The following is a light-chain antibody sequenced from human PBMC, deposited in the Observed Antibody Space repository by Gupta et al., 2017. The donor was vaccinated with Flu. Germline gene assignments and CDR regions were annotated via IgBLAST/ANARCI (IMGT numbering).Light chain of an antibody. J-gene: IGLJ1*01. CDR1: NANIGRNT. V-gene: IGLV1-44*01. CDR2: GSN. CDR3: AAWDDSLNGHYV. Sequence: VTISCSGSNANIGRNTVNWYQQVPGTSPKLLIYGSNQRPSGVPDRFAGSKAGTSASLAISGLQSEDEADYYCAAWDDSLNGHYVFGTGTKVTVL.